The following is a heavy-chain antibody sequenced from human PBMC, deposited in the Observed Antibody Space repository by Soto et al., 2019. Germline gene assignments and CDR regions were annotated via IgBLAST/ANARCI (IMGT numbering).Heavy chain of an antibody. V-gene: IGHV4-59*01. CDR1: GGSIRSYY. J-gene: IGHJ4*02. D-gene: IGHD3-10*01. CDR2: VYYSGSA. Sequence: PSETLSLTCNVSGGSIRSYYWNWIRQPPGKTLEWIGDVYYSGSANYNPSLKSRVTMSVDISKNQFSLKLNSVTAADTAVYYCARGSMVRGRTPFDYWGQGTLVTVSS. CDR3: ARGSMVRGRTPFDY.